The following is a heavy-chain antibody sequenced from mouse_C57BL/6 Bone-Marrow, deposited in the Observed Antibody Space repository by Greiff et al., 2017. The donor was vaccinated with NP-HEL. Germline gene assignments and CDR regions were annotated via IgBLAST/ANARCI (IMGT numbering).Heavy chain of an antibody. J-gene: IGHJ2*01. CDR2: IDPSDSYT. CDR3: ARGDYYGSGYN. CDR1: GYTFTSYW. D-gene: IGHD1-1*01. Sequence: QVQLQQSGAELVRPGTSVKLSCKASGYTFTSYWMHWVKQRPGQGLEWIGVIDPSDSYTNYNQKFKGKATLTVDTSSSTAYMQLSSLTSEDSAVYYCARGDYYGSGYNWGQGTTLTVSS. V-gene: IGHV1-59*01.